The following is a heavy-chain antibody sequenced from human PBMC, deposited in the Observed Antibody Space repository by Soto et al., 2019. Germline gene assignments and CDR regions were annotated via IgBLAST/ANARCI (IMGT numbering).Heavy chain of an antibody. CDR2: INGGNDKT. CDR1: GYNFTACA. Sequence: ASVKVSCKASGYNFTACAIYCVRQAPRQRLEWLGWINGGNDKTGYSQRFQGRLSITKKTSATTAFMELSNLRSEDTAVYYCARGGYFDSDGFPRPYDYWGQGTLVTVSS. CDR3: ARGGYFDSDGFPRPYDY. D-gene: IGHD3-22*01. V-gene: IGHV1-3*01. J-gene: IGHJ4*02.